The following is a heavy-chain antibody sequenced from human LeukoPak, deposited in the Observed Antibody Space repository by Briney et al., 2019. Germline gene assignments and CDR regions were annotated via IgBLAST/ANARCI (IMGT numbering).Heavy chain of an antibody. CDR2: IYHSVST. V-gene: IGHV4-30-2*01. J-gene: IGHJ4*02. Sequence: PSQTLSLTCAVSGGSISSGDYSWSWIRQPPGKGLEWIGNIYHSVSTYYNPSLKSRVTISVDRSKNQFSLKLSSVTAADTAVYYCARSQKGIAVAGTSFTFDYWGQGTLVTVSS. D-gene: IGHD6-19*01. CDR1: GGSISSGDYS. CDR3: ARSQKGIAVAGTSFTFDY.